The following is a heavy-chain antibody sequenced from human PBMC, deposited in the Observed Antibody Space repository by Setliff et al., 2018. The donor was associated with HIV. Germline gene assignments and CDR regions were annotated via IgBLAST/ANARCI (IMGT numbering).Heavy chain of an antibody. CDR3: ATEPGPIVRGVIPYFDY. CDR1: GYTFTGYY. Sequence: ASVKVSCKASGYTFTGYYMHWVRQAPGQGLEWMGWINPNSGGTNYAQKFQGRVTMTRDTSISTAYMELSGLRFEDTAVYYCATEPGPIVRGVIPYFDYWGQGTVVTVSS. V-gene: IGHV1-2*02. D-gene: IGHD3-10*01. CDR2: INPNSGGT. J-gene: IGHJ4*02.